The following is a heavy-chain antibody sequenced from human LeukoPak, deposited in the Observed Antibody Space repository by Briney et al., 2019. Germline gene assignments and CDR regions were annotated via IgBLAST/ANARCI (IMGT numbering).Heavy chain of an antibody. Sequence: PGRSLRLSCAASGFTFSSYAMHWVRQAPGKGLEWVAVISYDGSNKYYADSVKGRFTISRDNAKNSLYLQMNSLRAEDTAVYYCAREQLADYWGQGTLVTVSS. CDR2: ISYDGSNK. J-gene: IGHJ4*02. CDR1: GFTFSSYA. D-gene: IGHD6-6*01. CDR3: AREQLADY. V-gene: IGHV3-30-3*01.